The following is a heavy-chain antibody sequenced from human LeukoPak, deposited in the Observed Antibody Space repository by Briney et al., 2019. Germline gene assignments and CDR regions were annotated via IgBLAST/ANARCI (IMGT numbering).Heavy chain of an antibody. J-gene: IGHJ4*02. D-gene: IGHD2-2*01. Sequence: GGSLRLSCAASGFTFSSYGMHWVRQAPGKGLEWVAFIRYDGSNKYYADSVKGRFTISRDNSKNTLYLQMNSLRAEDTAVYYCANLGNIGSTSYFDYWGQGTLVTVSS. V-gene: IGHV3-30*02. CDR2: IRYDGSNK. CDR3: ANLGNIGSTSYFDY. CDR1: GFTFSSYG.